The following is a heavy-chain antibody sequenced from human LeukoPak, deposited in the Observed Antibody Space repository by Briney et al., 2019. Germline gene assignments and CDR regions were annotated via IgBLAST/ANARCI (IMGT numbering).Heavy chain of an antibody. CDR3: ARESYSSGWQISHYYYGMDV. D-gene: IGHD6-19*01. Sequence: ASVKVSCKASGYTFTSYGISWVRQAPGQGLEWMGWISAYNGNTNYAQKLQGRVTMTTDTSTSTAYMELRSLRSDDTAVYYCARESYSSGWQISHYYYGMDVWGQGTTVTVSS. CDR2: ISAYNGNT. J-gene: IGHJ6*02. CDR1: GYTFTSYG. V-gene: IGHV1-18*01.